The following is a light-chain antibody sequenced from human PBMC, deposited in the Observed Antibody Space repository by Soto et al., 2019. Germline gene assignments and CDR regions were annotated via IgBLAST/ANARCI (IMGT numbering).Light chain of an antibody. CDR2: KVV. CDR1: RNDIGVYYF. Sequence: QSVLTQPPSASRSPGQSFTISCTGTRNDIGVYYFVSWYQHHPGKAPRLIIYKVVQRPSGVPDRFYGSKSGKPASLTVSGLQAADEADYFCKSYAGSNTYVFASRTKVPVL. V-gene: IGLV2-8*01. CDR3: KSYAGSNTYV. J-gene: IGLJ1*01.